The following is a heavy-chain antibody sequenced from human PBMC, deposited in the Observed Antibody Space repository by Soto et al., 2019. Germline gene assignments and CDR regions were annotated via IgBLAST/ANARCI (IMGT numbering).Heavy chain of an antibody. CDR1: GYTFTSYG. J-gene: IGHJ4*02. Sequence: QVQLVQSGAEVKKPGASVKVSCKASGYTFTSYGISWVRQAPGQGLEWMGWISAYNGNTNYAQKLKGRVTMTTDTATSTAYMERRILRDDETAVYYCARVEYYYDSRGTATPPPKIGYWGQGTLVTVSS. CDR3: ARVEYYYDSRGTATPPPKIGY. D-gene: IGHD3-22*01. CDR2: ISAYNGNT. V-gene: IGHV1-18*01.